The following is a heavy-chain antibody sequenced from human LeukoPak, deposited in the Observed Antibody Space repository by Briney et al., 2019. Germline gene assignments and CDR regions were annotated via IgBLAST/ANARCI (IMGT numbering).Heavy chain of an antibody. D-gene: IGHD2-15*01. CDR3: ARGGYCSGGSCYLARFDP. J-gene: IGHJ5*02. Sequence: SVKVSCKASGYTFTRYGISWVRQAPGQGLECMGWINSYNGNTNYAQKLQGRVTMSTDTATGTAYMELRSLRSDDTAVYYCARGGYCSGGSCYLARFDPWGQGTLVTVSS. CDR2: INSYNGNT. CDR1: GYTFTRYG. V-gene: IGHV1-18*01.